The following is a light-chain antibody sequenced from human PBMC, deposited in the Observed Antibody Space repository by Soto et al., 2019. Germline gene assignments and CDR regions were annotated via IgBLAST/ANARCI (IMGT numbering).Light chain of an antibody. Sequence: QSVLTQPPSVSGAPGQRVTISCTGSSSNIGAGYDVHWYQQLPGTAPKLLIYGNSNRPSGVPDRFSGSKSGTSASLAITGLQAEDEADYYSQSYDSSPHVVFGGGTKVTVL. V-gene: IGLV1-40*01. CDR1: SSNIGAGYD. J-gene: IGLJ2*01. CDR3: QSYDSSPHVV. CDR2: GNS.